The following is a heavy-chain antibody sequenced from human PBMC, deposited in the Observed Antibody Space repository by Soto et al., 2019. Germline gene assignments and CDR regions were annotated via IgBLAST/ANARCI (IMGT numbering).Heavy chain of an antibody. D-gene: IGHD3-3*01. CDR1: GGSISSGGYY. J-gene: IGHJ6*02. Sequence: SETLSLTCTVSGGSISSGGYYWSWIRQHPGKGLEWIGYIYYSGSTYYNPSLKSRVTISVDTSKNQFSLKLSSVTAADTAVYYCARDGWSAKNYYYYGMDVWGQGTTVTSP. CDR2: IYYSGST. V-gene: IGHV4-31*03. CDR3: ARDGWSAKNYYYYGMDV.